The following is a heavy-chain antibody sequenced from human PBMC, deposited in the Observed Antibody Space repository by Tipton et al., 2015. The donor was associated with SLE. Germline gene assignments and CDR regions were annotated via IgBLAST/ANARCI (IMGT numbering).Heavy chain of an antibody. CDR1: GFTFSSYG. V-gene: IGHV3-30*18. CDR2: IWYDGSNK. J-gene: IGHJ6*02. D-gene: IGHD2-21*02. Sequence: SLRLSCAASGFTFSSYGMHWVRQAPGKGLEWVAVIWYDGSNKYYADSVKGRFTISRDNSKNTLYLQMNSLRAEDTAVYYCAKGVTVASLHGMDVWGQGTTVTVSS. CDR3: AKGVTVASLHGMDV.